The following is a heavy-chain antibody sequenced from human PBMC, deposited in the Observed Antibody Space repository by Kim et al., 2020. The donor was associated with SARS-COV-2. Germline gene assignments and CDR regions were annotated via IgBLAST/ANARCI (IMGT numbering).Heavy chain of an antibody. CDR3: AKDGGSSSWSDFDY. J-gene: IGHJ4*02. Sequence: DSVKGRFTISRDNAKNALYLQMNSLRAEDTALYYCAKDGGSSSWSDFDYWGQGTLVTVSS. D-gene: IGHD6-13*01. V-gene: IGHV3-9*01.